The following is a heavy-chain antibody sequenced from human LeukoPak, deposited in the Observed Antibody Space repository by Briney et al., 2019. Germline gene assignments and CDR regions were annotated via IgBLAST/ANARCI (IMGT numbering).Heavy chain of an antibody. D-gene: IGHD5-18*01. CDR3: ARGGYSYGYYMDV. CDR1: GGPISSYY. V-gene: IGHV4-59*13. CDR2: IYYSGST. J-gene: IGHJ6*03. Sequence: SETLSLTCTVSGGPISSYYWSWIRQPPGKGLEWIGHIYYSGSTNYNPSLKSRVTISVDTPKNQFSLKLSSVTAADTAVYYCARGGYSYGYYMDVWGKGTTVTVSS.